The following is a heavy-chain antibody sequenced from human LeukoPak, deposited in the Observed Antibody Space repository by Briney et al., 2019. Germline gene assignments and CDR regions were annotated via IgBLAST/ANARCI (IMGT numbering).Heavy chain of an antibody. D-gene: IGHD1-14*01. CDR1: GFTFSSCG. V-gene: IGHV3-21*01. CDR3: ATETIGRHYDY. CDR2: IGPTGTDR. J-gene: IGHJ4*02. Sequence: GGSLRLSCAASGFTFSSCGFNWVRQAPGKGLEWVSSIGPTGTDRYYADPVRGRFPISRDNAKNSMYLQMDSLRDEDTAVYYCATETIGRHYDYWGQGTLLTVSS.